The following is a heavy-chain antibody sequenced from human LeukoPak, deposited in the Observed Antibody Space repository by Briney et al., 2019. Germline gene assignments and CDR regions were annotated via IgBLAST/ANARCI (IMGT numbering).Heavy chain of an antibody. CDR2: VYDSGST. Sequence: SETLSLTCTVSGGSISSSSYFWGWIRQPPGKGLEWIGSVYDSGSTYYNPSLKRRVTISVDTSKNQFSLKLSSVTAADTAVFYCARLPPTESSGWGRPFDYWGQGTLVTVSS. D-gene: IGHD6-19*01. J-gene: IGHJ4*02. CDR3: ARLPPTESSGWGRPFDY. V-gene: IGHV4-39*01. CDR1: GGSISSSSYF.